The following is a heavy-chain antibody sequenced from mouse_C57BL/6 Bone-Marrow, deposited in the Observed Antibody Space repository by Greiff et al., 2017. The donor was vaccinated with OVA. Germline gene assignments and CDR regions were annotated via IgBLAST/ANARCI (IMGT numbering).Heavy chain of an antibody. D-gene: IGHD1-1*01. Sequence: VQLKQSGGGLVQPKGSLKLSCAASGFSFNTYAMNWVRQAPGKGLEWVARIRSKSNNYATYYADSVKDRFTISRDDSESMLYLQMNNLKTEDTAMYYCVRRGYGSSYDWYFDVWGTGTTVTVSS. CDR1: GFSFNTYA. V-gene: IGHV10-1*01. J-gene: IGHJ1*03. CDR3: VRRGYGSSYDWYFDV. CDR2: IRSKSNNYAT.